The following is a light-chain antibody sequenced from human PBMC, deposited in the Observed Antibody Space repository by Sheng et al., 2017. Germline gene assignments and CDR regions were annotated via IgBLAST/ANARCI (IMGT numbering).Light chain of an antibody. CDR2: GAS. Sequence: EIVLTQSPGTLSLSPGERATLSCRASQSLSSNYLAWYQEKPGQAPRLLIYGASTRATGIPDRFSGSGSGTDFTLTISRLEPEDFAVYYCQQCASSPYTFGQGTKLEIK. J-gene: IGKJ2*01. CDR3: QQCASSPYT. V-gene: IGKV3-20*01. CDR1: QSLSSNY.